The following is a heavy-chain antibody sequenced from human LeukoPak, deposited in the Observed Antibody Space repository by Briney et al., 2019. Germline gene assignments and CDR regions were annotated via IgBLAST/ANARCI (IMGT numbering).Heavy chain of an antibody. J-gene: IGHJ4*02. V-gene: IGHV5-51*01. Sequence: GESLQISCKGSGYSFTSYWIGWVRQMPGKGLEWMGIIYPGDSDTRYSPSFQGQVTISADKSISTAYLQWSSLKASDTAMYYCARLSALYTDYGAHFDYWGQGTLVTVSS. CDR3: ARLSALYTDYGAHFDY. CDR1: GYSFTSYW. CDR2: IYPGDSDT. D-gene: IGHD4-17*01.